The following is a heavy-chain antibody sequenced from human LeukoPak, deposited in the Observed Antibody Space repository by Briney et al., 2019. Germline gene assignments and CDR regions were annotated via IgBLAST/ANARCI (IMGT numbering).Heavy chain of an antibody. Sequence: GGSLRLSCAVSGFTFSNYAMNWVRQAPGRGLEWVSTVSGSGAGTYYADSVKGRFTISRDNSKNTVFLQMSSLRTEDTAVYYCAKEGSDGSYPTYFENWGQGALVTVSS. J-gene: IGHJ4*02. V-gene: IGHV3-23*01. CDR1: GFTFSNYA. D-gene: IGHD5-24*01. CDR3: AKEGSDGSYPTYFEN. CDR2: VSGSGAGT.